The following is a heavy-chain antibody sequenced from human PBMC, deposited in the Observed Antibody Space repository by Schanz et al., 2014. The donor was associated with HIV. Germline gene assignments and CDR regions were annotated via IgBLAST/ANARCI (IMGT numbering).Heavy chain of an antibody. CDR2: INPNKGDT. J-gene: IGHJ6*02. CDR3: AKSRYQLHWLDA. D-gene: IGHD2-2*01. Sequence: QVQLVQSGAEVKKPGSSVKVSCKNTVSSYGISWVRQAPGQGLEWMGWINPNKGDTRFARKFQGRVTVTRDTSINTAYMELSRLRHDDTAVYYCAKSRYQLHWLDAWGQGTTVTVSS. V-gene: IGHV1-2*02. CDR1: TVSSYG.